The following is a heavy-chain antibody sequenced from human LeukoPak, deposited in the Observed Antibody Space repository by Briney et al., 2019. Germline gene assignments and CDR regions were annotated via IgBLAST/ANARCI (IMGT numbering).Heavy chain of an antibody. V-gene: IGHV3-43*02. CDR2: ISGDGGST. CDR3: AKDMGDHYYDSSGYYYYYGMDV. D-gene: IGHD3-22*01. Sequence: GGSLRLSCAASGFTFDDYAMHWVRQAPGKGLEWVSLISGDGGSTYYADSVKGRFTISRDNSKNSLYLQMNSLRTEDTALYYCAKDMGDHYYDSSGYYYYYGMDVWGQGTTVTVS. CDR1: GFTFDDYA. J-gene: IGHJ6*02.